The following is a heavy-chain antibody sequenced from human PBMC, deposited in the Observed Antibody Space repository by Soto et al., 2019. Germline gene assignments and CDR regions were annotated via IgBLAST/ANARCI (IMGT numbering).Heavy chain of an antibody. Sequence: EVQLVESGGGLVQQGGSLRLSCAAPGFTFGSYWMYWVRRAPGKGLVWVSHISLDGSRTTYADSVKGRFTIFRDNAKSTLYLLMKSLRADDAAVYFCARAPPGYAQVYRYYGMDVWGQGTTVTVSS. V-gene: IGHV3-74*01. CDR1: GFTFGSYW. D-gene: IGHD2-2*01. J-gene: IGHJ6*02. CDR3: ARAPPGYAQVYRYYGMDV. CDR2: ISLDGSRT.